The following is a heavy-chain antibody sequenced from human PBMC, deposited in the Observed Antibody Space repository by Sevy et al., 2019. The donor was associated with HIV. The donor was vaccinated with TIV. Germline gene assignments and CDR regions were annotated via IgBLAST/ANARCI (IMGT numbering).Heavy chain of an antibody. V-gene: IGHV3-30*04. D-gene: IGHD3-22*01. CDR2: ISYDGSNT. CDR3: ARDGGYDSRGYDLSNY. Sequence: GGSLRLSCAASGFTFSTYAMHWVRQAPGKGLEWVAVISYDGSNTYYADSVKGRFTISRDSSKNTLYLQMNSLRAEDTAVYFCARDGGYDSRGYDLSNYWGQGNLVTVSS. CDR1: GFTFSTYA. J-gene: IGHJ4*02.